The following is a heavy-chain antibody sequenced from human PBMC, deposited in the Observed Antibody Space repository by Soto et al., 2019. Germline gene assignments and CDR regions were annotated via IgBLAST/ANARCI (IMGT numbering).Heavy chain of an antibody. CDR1: GFTFTSSA. Sequence: SVKVSCKASGFTFTSSAVQWVRQARGQRLEWIGWIVVGSGNTNYAQKFQERVAITRDMSTSTAYMELSSLRSEDTAVYYCAAEDPLKSEHDAFDIWGQGTMVTVSS. CDR2: IVVGSGNT. CDR3: AAEDPLKSEHDAFDI. D-gene: IGHD1-26*01. V-gene: IGHV1-58*01. J-gene: IGHJ3*02.